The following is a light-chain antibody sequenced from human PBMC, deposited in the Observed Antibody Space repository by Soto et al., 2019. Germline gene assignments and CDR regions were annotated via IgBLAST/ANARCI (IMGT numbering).Light chain of an antibody. CDR2: DVS. V-gene: IGLV2-14*01. CDR3: SSYTSSSTRVV. J-gene: IGLJ2*01. CDR1: SSDIGIYNY. Sequence: QSALTQPASVSGSPGQSITISCTGTSSDIGIYNYVSWYQQYPGKAPKLMIYDVSHRPSGVSNRFSGSKSGNTDSLTISGLQAEDEADYYCSSYTSSSTRVVFGGGTKLTVL.